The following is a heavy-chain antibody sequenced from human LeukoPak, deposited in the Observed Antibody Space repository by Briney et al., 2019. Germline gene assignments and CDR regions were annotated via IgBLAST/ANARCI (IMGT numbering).Heavy chain of an antibody. D-gene: IGHD1-26*01. CDR2: IIPIFGTA. V-gene: IGHV1-69*05. Sequence: SVKVSCKASGYTFTSYGISWVRQAPGQGLEWMGGIIPIFGTANYAQKFQGRVTITTDESTSTAYMELSSLRSEDTAVYYCARERAVVGAPSWYYMDVWGKGTTVTVSS. CDR1: GYTFTSYG. CDR3: ARERAVVGAPSWYYMDV. J-gene: IGHJ6*03.